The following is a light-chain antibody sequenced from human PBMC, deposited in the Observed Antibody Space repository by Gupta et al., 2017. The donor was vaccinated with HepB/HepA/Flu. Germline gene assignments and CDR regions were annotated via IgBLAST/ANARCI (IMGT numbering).Light chain of an antibody. CDR3: QQYGSSPYT. CDR1: QSVTSSY. J-gene: IGKJ2*01. Sequence: EIVLTQSPGTLSLSPVERATLSCRASQSVTSSYLAWYQQKPGQAPRLLIYGASSRATDIPDRFSGSGSGTDFTLTISRLEPEDFAVYYCQQYGSSPYTFGQGTKLEI. V-gene: IGKV3-20*01. CDR2: GAS.